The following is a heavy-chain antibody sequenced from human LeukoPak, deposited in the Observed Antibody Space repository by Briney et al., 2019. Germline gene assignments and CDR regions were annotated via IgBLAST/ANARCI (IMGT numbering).Heavy chain of an antibody. CDR3: ARSRTVLDIVVVPAAHFDY. V-gene: IGHV4-34*01. Sequence: SETLSLTCAVYGGSFSGYYWSWIRQPPGKGLEWIGEINHSGSTNYNPSLKSRVTISVDTSKNQFSLKLSSVTAADTAVYYCARSRTVLDIVVVPAAHFDYWGQGTLVTVSS. CDR2: INHSGST. CDR1: GGSFSGYY. J-gene: IGHJ4*02. D-gene: IGHD2-2*03.